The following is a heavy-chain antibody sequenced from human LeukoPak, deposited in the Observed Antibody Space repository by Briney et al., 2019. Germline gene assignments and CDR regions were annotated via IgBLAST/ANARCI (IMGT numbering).Heavy chain of an antibody. D-gene: IGHD1-26*01. Sequence: PSETLSLTCTVSGGYISSYYWRWIRQPAAKGLEWIGRIYTSGSTHYHASLKSRVSMSVDTSKNQFSLKLSSVTAADTAVFYCARENSGSYREFDYWGQGTLVTVSS. CDR1: GGYISSYY. CDR3: ARENSGSYREFDY. CDR2: IYTSGST. J-gene: IGHJ4*02. V-gene: IGHV4-4*07.